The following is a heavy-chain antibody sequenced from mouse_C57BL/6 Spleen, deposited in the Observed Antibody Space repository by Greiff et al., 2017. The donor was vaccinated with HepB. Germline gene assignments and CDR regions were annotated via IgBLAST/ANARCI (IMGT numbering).Heavy chain of an antibody. CDR3: ARKAYYEYDEGAFAY. CDR1: GYTFTSYW. CDR2: IDPISGGT. D-gene: IGHD2-4*01. J-gene: IGHJ3*01. V-gene: IGHV1-72*01. Sequence: QVQLQQPGAELVKPGASVKLSCKASGYTFTSYWMHWVQQRPGRGLEWIGRIDPISGGTKHNEKFKSKATLTVDKPSRTAYMQLSSLTSEDSAVYYCARKAYYEYDEGAFAYWGQGTLVTVSA.